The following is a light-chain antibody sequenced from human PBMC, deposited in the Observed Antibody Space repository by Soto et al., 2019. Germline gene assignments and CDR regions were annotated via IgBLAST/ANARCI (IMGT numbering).Light chain of an antibody. CDR2: WAS. CDR1: QSVLYSSNNKNS. CDR3: QQYIRTPPA. V-gene: IGKV4-1*01. J-gene: IGKJ1*01. Sequence: EIVITHSPDXXAXXXXEXXXIXXKSXQSVLYSSNNKNSVAWYQQKPGQPPQLLIYWASTRESGVPDRFSGSESGTDFTLTTSSLQAEDVAVYYCQQYIRTPPAFGQGTKVDIK.